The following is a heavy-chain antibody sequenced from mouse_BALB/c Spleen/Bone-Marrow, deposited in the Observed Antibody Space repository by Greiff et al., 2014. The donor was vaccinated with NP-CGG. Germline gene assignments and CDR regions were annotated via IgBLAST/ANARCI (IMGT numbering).Heavy chain of an antibody. CDR1: GYTFTSYW. CDR3: AGPFDY. Sequence: QVQLQQPGAELVKPGASVKLSCKASGYTFTSYWMHWVKQRPGQSLEWIGEINPSNGRTNYNEKFKSKATLTVDKSSSTAYMQLSSLTSEDSAVYYCAGPFDYWGQGTTLTVSS. J-gene: IGHJ2*01. V-gene: IGHV1S81*02. CDR2: INPSNGRT.